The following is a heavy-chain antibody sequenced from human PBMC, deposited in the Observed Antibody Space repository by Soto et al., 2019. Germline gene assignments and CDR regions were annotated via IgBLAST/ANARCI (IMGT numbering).Heavy chain of an antibody. D-gene: IGHD2-2*01. Sequence: ASVKVSCKASGYTFSSHGISWVRQAPGQGLEWMGWISAYNGNTNYAQKFQGRVTMTTDTSTSTAYMELGSLRSGDTAVYYCATLTYCSGTGCYWPQGQHMAVWGRGTTVTVSS. CDR1: GYTFSSHG. CDR2: ISAYNGNT. J-gene: IGHJ6*03. CDR3: ATLTYCSGTGCYWPQGQHMAV. V-gene: IGHV1-18*01.